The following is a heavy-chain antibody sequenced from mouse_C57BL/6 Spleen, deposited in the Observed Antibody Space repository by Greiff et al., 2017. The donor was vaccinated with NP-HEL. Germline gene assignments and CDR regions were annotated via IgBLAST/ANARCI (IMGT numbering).Heavy chain of an antibody. Sequence: EVQLVESGEGLVKPGGSLKLSCAASGFTFSSYAMSWVRQTPEKRLEWVAYISSGGDYIYYADTVKGRFTISRDNARKNLYLQMSSLKSEDTAMYYCTRGAQATDAMDYWGQGTSVTVSS. CDR3: TRGAQATDAMDY. CDR2: ISSGGDYI. J-gene: IGHJ4*01. D-gene: IGHD3-2*02. V-gene: IGHV5-9-1*02. CDR1: GFTFSSYA.